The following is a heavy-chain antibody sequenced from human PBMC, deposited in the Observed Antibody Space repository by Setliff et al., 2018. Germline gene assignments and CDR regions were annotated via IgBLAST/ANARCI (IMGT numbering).Heavy chain of an antibody. CDR1: GGSFSGYY. J-gene: IGHJ5*02. CDR3: ARKGKSYYGSGPLYSWFDP. Sequence: NPSETLSLTCNVSGGSFSGYYWSWIRQSPGKGLEWIGEINHSGSFIYNPSLKGRVTISIDTSRNHFSLKLTSVTAADTAVYYCARKGKSYYGSGPLYSWFDPWGQGTRVTVS. V-gene: IGHV4-34*01. CDR2: INHSGSF. D-gene: IGHD3-10*01.